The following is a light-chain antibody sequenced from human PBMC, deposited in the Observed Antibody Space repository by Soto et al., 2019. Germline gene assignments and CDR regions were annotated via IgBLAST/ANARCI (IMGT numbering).Light chain of an antibody. CDR2: EVS. J-gene: IGLJ1*01. V-gene: IGLV2-14*01. CDR1: SSDVGEENY. CDR3: SSYTSSSTLYV. Sequence: QSVLTQPPSASGSPGQSVTITCSGTSSDVGEENYVSWYQHHPGKAPKLIIYEVSNRPSGVSNHFSGSKSGDTASLTISGLHAEDEADYYCSSYTSSSTLYVFGTGTKLTVL.